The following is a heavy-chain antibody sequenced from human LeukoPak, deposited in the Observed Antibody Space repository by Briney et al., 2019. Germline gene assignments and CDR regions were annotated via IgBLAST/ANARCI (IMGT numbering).Heavy chain of an antibody. J-gene: IGHJ4*02. Sequence: GGSLRLSCAASGFTFDDYAMHWVRQAPGKGLEWVSLISGDGGSTYYADSVKGRFTISRDNSKNSLFLQKNSLRTEDTALYYCAKDRVAMVRGVSFSFDCWGQGTLVPVSS. D-gene: IGHD3-10*01. V-gene: IGHV3-43*02. CDR1: GFTFDDYA. CDR2: ISGDGGST. CDR3: AKDRVAMVRGVSFSFDC.